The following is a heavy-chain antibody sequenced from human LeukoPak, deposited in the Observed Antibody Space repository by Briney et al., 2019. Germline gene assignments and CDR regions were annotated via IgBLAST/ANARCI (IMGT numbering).Heavy chain of an antibody. Sequence: QAGGSLKLSCAASGFTFSGSAMHWVRQASGKGLEWVGRIRSKANSYATAYAASVKGRFTISRDDSKNTAYLQMNSLKTEDTAVYYCTRGSGTINLFDPWGQGTLVTVSS. CDR3: TRGSGTINLFDP. CDR1: GFTFSGSA. J-gene: IGHJ5*02. CDR2: IRSKANSYAT. V-gene: IGHV3-73*01. D-gene: IGHD2-15*01.